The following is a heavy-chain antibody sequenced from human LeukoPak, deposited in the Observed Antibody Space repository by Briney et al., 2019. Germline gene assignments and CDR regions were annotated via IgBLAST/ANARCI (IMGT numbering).Heavy chain of an antibody. J-gene: IGHJ5*02. D-gene: IGHD6-13*01. V-gene: IGHV4-61*02. Sequence: SETLSLTCTVSGGSISSGSYYWSWIRQPAGKGLEWIGRIYTSGSTNYNPSLKSRVTISVDTSMNQFSLKLSSVTAADTAVYYCARDYSSSRGWFDPWGQGTLVTVSS. CDR1: GGSISSGSYY. CDR3: ARDYSSSRGWFDP. CDR2: IYTSGST.